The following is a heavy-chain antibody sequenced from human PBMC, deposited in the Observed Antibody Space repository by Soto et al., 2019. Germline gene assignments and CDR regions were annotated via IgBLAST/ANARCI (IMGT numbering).Heavy chain of an antibody. J-gene: IGHJ4*02. CDR3: ARQGYYYDSSGYWRPFDY. V-gene: IGHV4-59*08. CDR2: IYYSGST. D-gene: IGHD3-22*01. CDR1: GGSSSSYY. Sequence: SETLSLTCTVSGGSSSSYYWSWIRQPPGKGLEWIGYIYYSGSTNYNPSLKSRVTISVDTSKNQFSLKLSSVTAADTAVYYCARQGYYYDSSGYWRPFDYWGQGTLVTVS.